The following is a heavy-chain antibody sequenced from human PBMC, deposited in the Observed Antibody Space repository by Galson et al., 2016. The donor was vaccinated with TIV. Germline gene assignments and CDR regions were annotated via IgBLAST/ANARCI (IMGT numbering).Heavy chain of an antibody. J-gene: IGHJ4*02. CDR1: GFSFSNYE. CDR2: ISSTGSTI. V-gene: IGHV3-48*03. CDR3: ARDRGSIVATTLDY. D-gene: IGHD5-12*01. Sequence: SLRLSCAASGFSFSNYEMSWVRQAPGKGLEWVSYISSTGSTIYYADSVKGRFTISRDNAKNSLYLQMNGLRAEDTAVYYCARDRGSIVATTLDYWGQGTLVTVSS.